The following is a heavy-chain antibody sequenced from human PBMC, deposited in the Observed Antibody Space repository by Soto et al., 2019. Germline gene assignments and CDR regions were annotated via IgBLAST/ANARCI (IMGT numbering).Heavy chain of an antibody. J-gene: IGHJ6*02. D-gene: IGHD3-3*01. V-gene: IGHV2-5*01. CDR1: GFSLSTSGVG. CDR2: IYWNDDK. Sequence: SGPTLVNPTQTLTLTCTFSGFSLSTSGVGVGWIRQPPGKALEWLALIYWNDDKRYSPSLKSRLTITKDTSKNQVVLTMTNMDPVDTATYYCAHSKRLNRDYDFWSGRRYYYYGMDVWRQGTTVTVPS. CDR3: AHSKRLNRDYDFWSGRRYYYYGMDV.